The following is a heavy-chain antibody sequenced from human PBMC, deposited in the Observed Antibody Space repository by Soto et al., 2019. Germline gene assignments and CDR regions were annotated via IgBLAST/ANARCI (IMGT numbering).Heavy chain of an antibody. V-gene: IGHV5-10-1*03. CDR1: GYSFTSYW. J-gene: IGHJ4*02. CDR3: ARRNCSSTSCYSQFDD. Sequence: EVQLVQSGAEVKKPGESLRISCKGSGYSFTSYWISWVRQMPGKGLEWMGRIDPSDSYTNYSPSFQGHVTISADKSISTAYLQWSSLKASDTAMYYCARRNCSSTSCYSQFDDWGQGTLVTVSS. D-gene: IGHD2-2*02. CDR2: IDPSDSYT.